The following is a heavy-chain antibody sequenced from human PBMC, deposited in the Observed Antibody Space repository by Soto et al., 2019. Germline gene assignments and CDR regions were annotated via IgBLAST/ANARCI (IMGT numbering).Heavy chain of an antibody. CDR3: ARDRGGGSGSFLGEDV. D-gene: IGHD3-10*01. V-gene: IGHV4-31*03. J-gene: IGHJ6*02. Sequence: QVQLQESGPGLVKPSQTLSLTCTVSGGSISSGGYYWSWIRQHPGKGLEWIGYIYYSGSTYYNPSLKSRVTISADPSKNQFSLKLSSVTAADTAVYYCARDRGGGSGSFLGEDVWGQGTTVTVSS. CDR1: GGSISSGGYY. CDR2: IYYSGST.